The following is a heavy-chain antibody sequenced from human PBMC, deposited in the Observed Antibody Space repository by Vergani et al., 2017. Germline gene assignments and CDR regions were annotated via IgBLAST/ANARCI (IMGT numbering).Heavy chain of an antibody. CDR3: ARDGYCSSTSCYSFSHYYYMDV. CDR1: GFTFSSYG. D-gene: IGHD2-2*03. CDR2: IWYDGSNK. J-gene: IGHJ6*03. Sequence: QVQLVESGGGVVQPGRSLRLSCAASGFTFSSYGMHWVRQAPGKGLEWVAVIWYDGSNKYYADSVKGRFTISRDNSKNTLYLQMNSLRAEDTAVYYCARDGYCSSTSCYSFSHYYYMDVWGQGTTVTVSS. V-gene: IGHV3-33*08.